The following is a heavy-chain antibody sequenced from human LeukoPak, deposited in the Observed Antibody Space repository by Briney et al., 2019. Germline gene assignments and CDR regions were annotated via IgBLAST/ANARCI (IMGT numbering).Heavy chain of an antibody. CDR1: GGSISSYY. CDR3: AMLGYCSGGSCYAHAPYYYYYYMDV. Sequence: PSETLSLTCTVSGGSISSYYWSWIRQPPGKGLEWIGYIYYSGSTNYNPSLKSRVTISVDTSKNQFSLKLSSVTAADTAVYYCAMLGYCSGGSCYAHAPYYYYYYMDVWGKGTTVTVSS. CDR2: IYYSGST. D-gene: IGHD2-15*01. J-gene: IGHJ6*03. V-gene: IGHV4-59*01.